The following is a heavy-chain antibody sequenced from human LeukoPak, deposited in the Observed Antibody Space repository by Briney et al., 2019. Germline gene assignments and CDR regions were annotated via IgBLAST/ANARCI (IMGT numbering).Heavy chain of an antibody. CDR3: ATDSLSGSADY. J-gene: IGHJ4*02. V-gene: IGHV3-9*01. CDR2: ISWNSGSI. CDR1: GFTFSTYS. D-gene: IGHD6-19*01. Sequence: GGSLRLSCAASGFTFSTYSMNWVRQAPGKGLEWVSGISWNSGSIGYADSVKGRFTISRDNAKNSLYLQMNSLRAEDTALYYCATDSLSGSADYWGQGTLVTVSS.